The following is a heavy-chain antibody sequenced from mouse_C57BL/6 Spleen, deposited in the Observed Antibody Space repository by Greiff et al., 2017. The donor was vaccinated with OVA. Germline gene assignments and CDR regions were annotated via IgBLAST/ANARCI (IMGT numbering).Heavy chain of an antibody. CDR3: ARLGGYYAYWYFDV. J-gene: IGHJ1*03. Sequence: QVQLQQPGAELVKPGASVKMSCKASGYTFTSYWITWVKQRPGQGLEWIGDIYPGSGSTNYNEKFKSKATLTVDTSSSTAYMQLSSLTSEDSAVYYCARLGGYYAYWYFDVWGTGTTVTVSS. D-gene: IGHD2-3*01. CDR2: IYPGSGST. V-gene: IGHV1-55*01. CDR1: GYTFTSYW.